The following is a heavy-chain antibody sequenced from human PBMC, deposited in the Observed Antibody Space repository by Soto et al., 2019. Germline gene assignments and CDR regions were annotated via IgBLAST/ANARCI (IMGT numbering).Heavy chain of an antibody. V-gene: IGHV1-69*12. CDR2: IIPIFGTA. D-gene: IGHD2-8*01. J-gene: IGHJ4*02. Sequence: QVQLVQSGAEVKKPGSSVKVSCKASGGTFSSYAISWARQAPGQGLEWMGGIIPIFGTANYAQKFKGRVTITADESTSTAYMELSSLRSEDTAVYYCAREGGRLMVQDTRPFDYWGQGTLVTVSS. CDR3: AREGGRLMVQDTRPFDY. CDR1: GGTFSSYA.